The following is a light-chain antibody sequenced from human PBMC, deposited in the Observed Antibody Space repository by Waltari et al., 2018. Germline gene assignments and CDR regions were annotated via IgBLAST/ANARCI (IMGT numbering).Light chain of an antibody. Sequence: EIVLTQSPATLSFSPGERATLTCRASQSVSSYLAWYQQNPGQAPRLLIYDASNRATGIPARFSGSGSGTDFTLTISSLEPEDFAVYYCQQRSNWPYTFGQGTKLEIK. CDR2: DAS. CDR1: QSVSSY. J-gene: IGKJ2*01. CDR3: QQRSNWPYT. V-gene: IGKV3-11*01.